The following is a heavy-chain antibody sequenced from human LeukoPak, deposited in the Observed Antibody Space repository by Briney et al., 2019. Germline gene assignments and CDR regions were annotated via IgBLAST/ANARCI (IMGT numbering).Heavy chain of an antibody. CDR3: ARVGGSGPDYYGMDV. CDR2: IIPILGIA. D-gene: IGHD3-10*01. V-gene: IGHV1-69*04. CDR1: GGTFSSYA. Sequence: SVKVSCKASGGTFSSYATTWVRQAPGQGLEWMGKIIPILGIANYAQKFQGRVTITADKSTSTAYMELSRLRSEDTAVYYCARVGGSGPDYYGMDVWGQGTTVTVSS. J-gene: IGHJ6*02.